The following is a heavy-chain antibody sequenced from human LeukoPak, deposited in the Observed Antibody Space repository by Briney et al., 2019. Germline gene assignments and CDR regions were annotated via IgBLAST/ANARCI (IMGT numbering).Heavy chain of an antibody. D-gene: IGHD3-10*01. CDR3: ARQGYGSGSYYYNWFDP. CDR2: IYPGDSDT. J-gene: IGHJ5*02. CDR1: GYSFTSYW. Sequence: GESLKISCKGSGYSFTSYWIGWVRQMPGKGLEWMGIIYPGDSDTTYSPSFQGQVTISADKSISTAYLQWSSLKASDTAMYYCARQGYGSGSYYYNWFDPWGQGTLVTVSS. V-gene: IGHV5-51*01.